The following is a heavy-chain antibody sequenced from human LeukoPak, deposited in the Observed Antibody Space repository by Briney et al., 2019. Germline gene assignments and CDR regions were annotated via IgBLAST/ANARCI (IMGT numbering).Heavy chain of an antibody. V-gene: IGHV1-18*01. J-gene: IGHJ1*01. CDR3: ASSNYYFDSSGYYAAEYFQH. D-gene: IGHD3-22*01. Sequence: ASVKVSCKASGYTFTSYGISWVRQAPGQGLEWMGWISGYNGDTNYAQKLQGRVTMTTDTSTSTAYMELRSLRSDDTAVYYCASSNYYFDSSGYYAAEYFQHWGHGTLVTVSS. CDR1: GYTFTSYG. CDR2: ISGYNGDT.